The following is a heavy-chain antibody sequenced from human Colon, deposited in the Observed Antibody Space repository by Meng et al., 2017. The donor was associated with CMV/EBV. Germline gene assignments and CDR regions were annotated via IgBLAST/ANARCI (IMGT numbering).Heavy chain of an antibody. CDR2: IYYSGST. J-gene: IGHJ4*02. CDR1: SGSISSYY. CDR3: ARASPLPGIAVAGHFDY. Sequence: SETLSLTCTVSSGSISSYYWSWIRQPPGKGLEWIGYIYYSGSTNYNPSLKSRVTISVDTSKNQFSLKLSSVTAADTAVYYCARASPLPGIAVAGHFDYWGQGTLVTVSS. V-gene: IGHV4-59*01. D-gene: IGHD6-19*01.